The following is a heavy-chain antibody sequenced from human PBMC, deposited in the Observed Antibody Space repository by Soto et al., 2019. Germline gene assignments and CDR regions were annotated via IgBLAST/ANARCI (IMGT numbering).Heavy chain of an antibody. D-gene: IGHD6-6*01. V-gene: IGHV4-59*01. J-gene: IGHJ4*02. CDR3: ARVGGLAARTFDY. CDR1: GGSISDFY. CDR2: IYYSGRT. Sequence: SETLSLTCTVSGGSISDFYWSWIRQPPGKGLEWIGYIYYSGRTNYNPSLKSRVTISVDTSKNQFSLNLRSMSPADTAVYYCARVGGLAARTFDYWGPGTLVTVS.